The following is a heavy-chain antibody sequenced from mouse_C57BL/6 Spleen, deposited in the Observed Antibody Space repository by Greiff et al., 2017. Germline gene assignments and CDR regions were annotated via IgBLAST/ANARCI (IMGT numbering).Heavy chain of an antibody. CDR3: ARDYYGSSSAWFAY. J-gene: IGHJ3*01. V-gene: IGHV5-6*01. Sequence: EVKVVESGGDLVTPGGSLKLSCAASGFTFSSYGMSWVRQTPDKRLEWVATISSGGSYTYYPDSVKGRFTISRDNAKNTLYLQMSSLKSEDTAMYYCARDYYGSSSAWFAYWGQGTLVTVSA. CDR1: GFTFSSYG. D-gene: IGHD1-1*01. CDR2: ISSGGSYT.